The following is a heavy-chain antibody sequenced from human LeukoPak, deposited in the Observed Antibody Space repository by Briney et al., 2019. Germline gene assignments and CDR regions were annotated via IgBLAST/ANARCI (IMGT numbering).Heavy chain of an antibody. V-gene: IGHV3-21*01. CDR3: ARDPDAPSIVVVPAASNDGMDV. J-gene: IGHJ6*02. Sequence: GGSLRLSCAASGFTFSSYSMNWVRQAPGKGLEWVSSISSSSSYIYYADSVKGRFTVSRDNAKNSLYLQMNSLRAEDTAVYYCARDPDAPSIVVVPAASNDGMDVWGQGTTVTVSS. D-gene: IGHD2-2*01. CDR1: GFTFSSYS. CDR2: ISSSSSYI.